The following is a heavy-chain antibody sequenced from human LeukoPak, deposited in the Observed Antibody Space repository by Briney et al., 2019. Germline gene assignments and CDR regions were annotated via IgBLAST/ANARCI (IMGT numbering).Heavy chain of an antibody. CDR2: ISSSSSYI. D-gene: IGHD3-10*01. J-gene: IGHJ4*02. CDR1: GFIFSDYS. V-gene: IGHV3-21*01. Sequence: TGGSLRLSCAASGFIFSDYSISWVRQAPGKGLEWVSSISSSSSYIYYADSVKGRFTISRDNAKNSLYLQMNSLRAEDTAVYYCATMPPKSLRGALKNGYDYWGQGTLVTVSS. CDR3: ATMPPKSLRGALKNGYDY.